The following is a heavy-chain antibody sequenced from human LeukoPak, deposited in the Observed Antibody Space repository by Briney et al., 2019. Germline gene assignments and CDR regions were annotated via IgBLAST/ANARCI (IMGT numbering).Heavy chain of an antibody. V-gene: IGHV4-59*01. Sequence: PSETLSLTCTVSGGSISNYYWSWIRQPPGKGLEWIGYISYSGSTNYNPSLKSRITISVDTSKNQFSLTLTSVTAADTAVYYCAGGGGSDYWGQGTLVTVSS. D-gene: IGHD3-16*01. J-gene: IGHJ4*02. CDR3: AGGGGSDY. CDR2: ISYSGST. CDR1: GGSISNYY.